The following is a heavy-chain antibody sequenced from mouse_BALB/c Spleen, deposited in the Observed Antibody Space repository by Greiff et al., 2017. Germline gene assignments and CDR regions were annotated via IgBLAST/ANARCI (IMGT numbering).Heavy chain of an antibody. CDR1: GFTFSSYG. V-gene: IGHV5-6-3*01. CDR3: ASLTAPWFAY. D-gene: IGHD4-1*01. CDR2: INSNGVST. Sequence: EVMLVESGGGLVQPGGSLKLSCAASGFTFSSYGMSWVRQTPDKRLELVATINSNGVSTYYPDSVKGRFTISRDNAKNTLYLQMSSLKSEDTAMYYCASLTAPWFAYWGQGTLVTVSA. J-gene: IGHJ3*01.